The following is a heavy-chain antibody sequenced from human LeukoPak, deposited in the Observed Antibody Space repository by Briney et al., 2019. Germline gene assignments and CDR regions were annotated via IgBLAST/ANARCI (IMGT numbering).Heavy chain of an antibody. CDR3: AREFYYYDSSGFPNRLFDY. Sequence: SETLSLTCAVYGGSFSGYYWSWIRQPPGKGLEWIGEINHSGSTNYNPSLKSRVTISVDTSKNQFSLKLSSVTAADTAVYYCAREFYYYDSSGFPNRLFDYWGQGTLVTVSS. CDR2: INHSGST. V-gene: IGHV4-34*09. J-gene: IGHJ4*02. CDR1: GGSFSGYY. D-gene: IGHD3-22*01.